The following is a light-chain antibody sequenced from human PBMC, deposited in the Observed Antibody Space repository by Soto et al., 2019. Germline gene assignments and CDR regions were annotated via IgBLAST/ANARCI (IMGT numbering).Light chain of an antibody. CDR3: QEYNTWPWT. J-gene: IGKJ1*01. Sequence: EIVMTQSPATLSVSPGERVTLSCRASQSVSQSVNSNLAWYQQKLGQAPRVLIFGASTRATGIPARFSRSGSGTEFSLTINSLHSEDFALYYCQEYNTWPWTFGQGTKVDIK. CDR1: QSVSQSVNSN. V-gene: IGKV3-15*01. CDR2: GAS.